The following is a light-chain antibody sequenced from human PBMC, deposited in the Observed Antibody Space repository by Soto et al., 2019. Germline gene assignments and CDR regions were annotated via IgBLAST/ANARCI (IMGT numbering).Light chain of an antibody. V-gene: IGKV3-15*01. CDR2: GAS. Sequence: EIVMTQSPATLSVSPGERATLSCRASQSVGNNLAWYQQKSGQAPRLLIYGASTRATGVPARFSGSGSGTEFTLTISSLQSADFAVYYGQQYTNWPPEPTFGQGTKL. J-gene: IGKJ2*01. CDR1: QSVGNN. CDR3: QQYTNWPPEPT.